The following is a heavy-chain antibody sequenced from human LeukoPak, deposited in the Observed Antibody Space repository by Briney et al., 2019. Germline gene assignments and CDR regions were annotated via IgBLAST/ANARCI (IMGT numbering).Heavy chain of an antibody. Sequence: QPGGSLRLSCAAAGFTFSNYAMRWVRQTPGKGLEWVAVVSYDGSWDSHSDSVKGRFTISRDDSKNTLYLQMTRLSAEDTAVYYCTREERGYIPAFWGQGTLVTVSS. J-gene: IGHJ4*02. CDR3: TREERGYIPAF. D-gene: IGHD3-16*02. CDR1: GFTFSNYA. CDR2: VSYDGSWD. V-gene: IGHV3-30*01.